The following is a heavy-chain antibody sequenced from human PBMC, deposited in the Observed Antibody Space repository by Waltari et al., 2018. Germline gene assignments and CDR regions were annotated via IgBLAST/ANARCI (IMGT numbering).Heavy chain of an antibody. CDR2: IKGDGSNI. Sequence: EVQLVESGGYLVQPGGSLRLSCAASGFTFSKYWIHWVRQTPGKGLEWVSHIKGDGSNIKYADSVKGRFTVSSDNAKNTVYLQISSLRAEDTAVYYCARSNNFAFDHWGQGTLVTVSS. J-gene: IGHJ4*02. CDR1: GFTFSKYW. CDR3: ARSNNFAFDH. D-gene: IGHD1-20*01. V-gene: IGHV3-74*01.